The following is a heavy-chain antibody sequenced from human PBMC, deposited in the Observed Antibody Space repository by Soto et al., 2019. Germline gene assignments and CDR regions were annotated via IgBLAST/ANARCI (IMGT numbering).Heavy chain of an antibody. J-gene: IGHJ5*02. CDR1: GDSISGGGTF. D-gene: IGHD2-2*01. V-gene: IGHV4-31*03. Sequence: SLTCTFSGDSISGGGTFWSWIREPRGKGLEWIANVYYSGSSYYNPSLKSRLNISVDTTKNQFSLQLKSMTAADTAVYYCAKLSCTSSTCYFPGWFDPWGQGTLVTVS. CDR2: VYYSGSS. CDR3: AKLSCTSSTCYFPGWFDP.